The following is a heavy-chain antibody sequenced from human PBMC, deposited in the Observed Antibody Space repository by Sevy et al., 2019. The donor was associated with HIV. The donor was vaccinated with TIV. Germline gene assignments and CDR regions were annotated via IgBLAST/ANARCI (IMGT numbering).Heavy chain of an antibody. D-gene: IGHD3-22*01. CDR2: FDPEDAKT. CDR3: ATTKDYYESSGDPFDY. CDR1: GYTLTQLS. V-gene: IGHV1-24*01. Sequence: ASVKVSCKVSGYTLTQLSMHWVRLTPGKGLEWMASFDPEDAKTVYSQKFQGRLSMTEDTSKHTAYMELSSLRSEDTAVYYCATTKDYYESSGDPFDYWGQGTLVTVSS. J-gene: IGHJ4*02.